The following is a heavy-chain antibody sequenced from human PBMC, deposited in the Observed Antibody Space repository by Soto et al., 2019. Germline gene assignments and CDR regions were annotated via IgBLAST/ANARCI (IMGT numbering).Heavy chain of an antibody. CDR1: GGSISGSY. V-gene: IGHV4-59*01. J-gene: IGHJ4*02. CDR2: VYYTGST. CDR3: ARSVAVPGAHIDY. Sequence: PETLSLTCSVSGGSISGSYWSWIRQSPGKGLEWLGYVYYTGSTNYSPSLRSRVSISVDTSKNEFSLRLSSVTAADTAVYFCARSVAVPGAHIDYWGQGTQVTVSS. D-gene: IGHD6-19*01.